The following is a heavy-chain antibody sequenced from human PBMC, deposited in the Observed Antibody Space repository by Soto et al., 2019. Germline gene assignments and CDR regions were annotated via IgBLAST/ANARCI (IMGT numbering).Heavy chain of an antibody. Sequence: QVQLQESGPGLVKPSETLSLTCTVSGGSVSSGSHYWSWIRQPPGKGLEWIGYIYYSGSTNYNPSLKSRVTISADTSTHQFSLKLSSVTAADTAVYYCARDRWFDPWGQGTLVTVSS. CDR3: ARDRWFDP. V-gene: IGHV4-61*01. J-gene: IGHJ5*02. CDR2: IYYSGST. CDR1: GGSVSSGSHY.